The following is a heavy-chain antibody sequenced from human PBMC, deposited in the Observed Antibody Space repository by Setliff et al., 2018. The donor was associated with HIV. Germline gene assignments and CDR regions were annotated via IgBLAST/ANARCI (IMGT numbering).Heavy chain of an antibody. Sequence: SETLSLTCKVSGDSISSAGYYWTWIRKPAGKGLEWIGHIYTSGNTNYNPSLKSRVSISMATSKNQFFLTLTSVIAADSAVYYCARLGEHDTGDLDVWGKGTTVTVSS. CDR1: GDSISSAGYY. J-gene: IGHJ6*04. D-gene: IGHD1-1*01. CDR2: IYTSGNT. V-gene: IGHV4-61*09. CDR3: ARLGEHDTGDLDV.